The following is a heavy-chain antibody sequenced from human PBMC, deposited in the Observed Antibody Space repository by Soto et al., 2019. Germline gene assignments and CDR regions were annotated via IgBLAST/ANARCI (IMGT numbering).Heavy chain of an antibody. CDR2: IWYDGSNK. CDR3: ARDTYCSGGSCYEYGMDV. V-gene: IGHV3-33*01. CDR1: GFTFSSYD. J-gene: IGHJ6*02. D-gene: IGHD2-15*01. Sequence: GGSLRLSCAASGFTFSSYDMHWVRQAPGKGLEWVAVIWYDGSNKYYADSVKGRFTISRDNSKNTLYLQMNSLRAEDTAVYYCARDTYCSGGSCYEYGMDVWGQGTTVTVSS.